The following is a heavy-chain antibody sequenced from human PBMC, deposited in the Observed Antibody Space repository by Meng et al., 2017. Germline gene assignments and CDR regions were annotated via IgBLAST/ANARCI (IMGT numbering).Heavy chain of an antibody. Sequence: GEPQGSGPGLVKPSGTLSLTCAVSGGAISSSNWWSWVRQPPGKGLEWIGEIYHSGSTNYNPSLKSRVTISVDKSKNQFSLKLSSVTAADTAVYYCARDLIPAYYYDSSGYGYWGQGTLVTVSS. CDR3: ARDLIPAYYYDSSGYGY. CDR2: IYHSGST. V-gene: IGHV4-4*02. D-gene: IGHD3-22*01. J-gene: IGHJ4*02. CDR1: GGAISSSNW.